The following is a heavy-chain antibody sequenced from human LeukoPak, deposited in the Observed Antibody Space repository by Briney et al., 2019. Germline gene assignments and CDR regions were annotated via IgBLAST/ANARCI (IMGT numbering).Heavy chain of an antibody. V-gene: IGHV4-61*05. CDR3: ARMVAGTCFDY. J-gene: IGHJ4*02. D-gene: IGHD6-19*01. CDR1: GDSISSRGYY. CDR2: IYYSGST. Sequence: KPSETLSLTCTVFGDSISSRGYYWGWIRQPPGKGLEWIGYIYYSGSTNYNPSLKSRVTISVDTSKNQFSLKLSSVTAADTAVYYCARMVAGTCFDYWGQGTLVTVSS.